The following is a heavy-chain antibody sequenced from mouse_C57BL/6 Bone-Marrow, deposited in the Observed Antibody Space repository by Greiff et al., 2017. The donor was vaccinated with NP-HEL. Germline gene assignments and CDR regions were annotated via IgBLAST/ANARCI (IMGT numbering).Heavy chain of an antibody. CDR2: IYPSDSET. Sequence: VKQRPGQGLEWIGNIYPSDSETHYNQKFKDKATLTVDKSSSTAYMQLSSLTSEDSAVYYCARNYYGSSYVGYAMDYWGQGTSVTVSS. D-gene: IGHD1-1*01. CDR3: ARNYYGSSYVGYAMDY. J-gene: IGHJ4*01. V-gene: IGHV1-61*01.